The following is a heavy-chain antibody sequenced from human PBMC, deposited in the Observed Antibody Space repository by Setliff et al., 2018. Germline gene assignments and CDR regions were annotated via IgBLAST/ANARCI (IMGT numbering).Heavy chain of an antibody. J-gene: IGHJ6*02. CDR3: ATIAATGRAPDMDV. D-gene: IGHD6-13*01. Sequence: SETLSLTCTVSGGSISSYYWSWIRQPPGKGLEWIGSISHSGSTYYNPSLRSRVTISLDTSKNQFSPKLTSVTAADTGVYYCATIAATGRAPDMDVWGPGTTVTVSS. CDR2: ISHSGST. CDR1: GGSISSYY. V-gene: IGHV4-59*04.